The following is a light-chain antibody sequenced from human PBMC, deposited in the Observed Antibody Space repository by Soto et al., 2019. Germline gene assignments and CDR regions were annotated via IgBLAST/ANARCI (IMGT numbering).Light chain of an antibody. CDR3: QTWGTGTPV. V-gene: IGLV4-69*01. J-gene: IGLJ1*01. Sequence: QLVLTQSPSASASLGASVKLTCTLSRGHSSYAIAWHQQQPGKGPRYLMKLNSDGSHSKGDGIPERFSGSSSGAERYLTISSLQSEDEADYYCQTWGTGTPVFGTGTKVTVL. CDR1: RGHSSYA. CDR2: LNSDGSH.